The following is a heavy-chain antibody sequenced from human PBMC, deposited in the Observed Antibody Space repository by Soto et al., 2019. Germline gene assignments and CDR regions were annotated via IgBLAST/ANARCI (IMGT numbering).Heavy chain of an antibody. V-gene: IGHV3-66*01. CDR2: IYSGGST. Sequence: GGSLRFSCAASGFTVSSNYMSWVRQAPGKGLEWVSVIYSGGSTYYADSVKGRFTISRDNSKNTLYLQMNSLRAEDTAVYYCARDLESSSSWYRAVAPPGPVWGQGTLVTVSS. D-gene: IGHD6-13*01. CDR1: GFTVSSNY. CDR3: ARDLESSSSWYRAVAPPGPV. J-gene: IGHJ4*02.